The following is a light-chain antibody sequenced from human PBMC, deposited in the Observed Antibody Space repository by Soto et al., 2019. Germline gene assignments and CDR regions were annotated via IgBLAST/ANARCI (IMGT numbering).Light chain of an antibody. CDR2: EVS. CDR3: CSYAGSSSAYV. Sequence: QSALTQPASVSGSPGQSITISCTGTSSDVGSYNVVSWYQQHPGKAPKLLIYEVSKRPSGVSDRFSGSKSGNTASLTISGLQAEDEADYHCCSYAGSSSAYVFGTGTKHTVL. CDR1: SSDVGSYNV. J-gene: IGLJ1*01. V-gene: IGLV2-23*02.